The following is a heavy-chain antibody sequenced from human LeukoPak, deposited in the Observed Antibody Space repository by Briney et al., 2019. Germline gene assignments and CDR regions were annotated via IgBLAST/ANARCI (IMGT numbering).Heavy chain of an antibody. V-gene: IGHV3-9*01. J-gene: IGHJ4*02. CDR1: GLTFSSYG. CDR3: AKLPFGAGIDY. Sequence: GGSLRLSCAASGLTFSSYGMHWVRQAPGKGLEWVSGISWNSGSIGYADSVKGRFTISRDNAKNSLYLQMNSLRAEDTALYYCAKLPFGAGIDYWGQGTLVTVSS. CDR2: ISWNSGSI. D-gene: IGHD6-13*01.